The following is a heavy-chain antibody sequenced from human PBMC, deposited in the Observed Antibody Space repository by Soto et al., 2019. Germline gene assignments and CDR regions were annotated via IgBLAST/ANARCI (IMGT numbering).Heavy chain of an antibody. V-gene: IGHV4-4*07. CDR3: ARGGMVIIPTATAFDY. CDR1: GGSISTYY. CDR2: IYASGST. D-gene: IGHD2-2*01. Sequence: LSLTCTVSGGSISTYYWSWIRQPAGKGLEWIGRIYASGSTNYNPSLKSRVTMSVATSKNQFSLKLSSVTAADTAVYYCARGGMVIIPTATAFDYWGQGTLVTVSS. J-gene: IGHJ4*02.